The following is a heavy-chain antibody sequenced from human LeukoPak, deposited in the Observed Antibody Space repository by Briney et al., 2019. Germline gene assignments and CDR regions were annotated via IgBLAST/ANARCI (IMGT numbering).Heavy chain of an antibody. D-gene: IGHD5-12*01. CDR1: GGTFSSYA. CDR2: IISILGIA. Sequence: SVKVSCKASGGTFSSYAISWVRQAPGQGLEWMGRIISILGIANYAQKFQGRVTITADKSTSTAYMELSSLRSEDTAVYYCARDSGYDTNFDYWGQGTLVTVSS. J-gene: IGHJ4*02. CDR3: ARDSGYDTNFDY. V-gene: IGHV1-69*04.